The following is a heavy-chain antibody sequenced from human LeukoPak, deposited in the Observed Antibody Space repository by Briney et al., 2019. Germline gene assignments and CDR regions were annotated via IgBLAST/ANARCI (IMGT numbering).Heavy chain of an antibody. CDR2: ISVSGNT. CDR1: GFTLSSYA. V-gene: IGHV3-23*01. Sequence: GGSLRLSCAASGFTLSSYAMSWVRQGPGKGLEWVSAISVSGNTYHADSVKGRFTISRDSYKNSLYLQMNSLRAEDTAVYYCARAGPLYYYYYMDVWGKGTTVTVSS. J-gene: IGHJ6*03. CDR3: ARAGPLYYYYYMDV. D-gene: IGHD1-14*01.